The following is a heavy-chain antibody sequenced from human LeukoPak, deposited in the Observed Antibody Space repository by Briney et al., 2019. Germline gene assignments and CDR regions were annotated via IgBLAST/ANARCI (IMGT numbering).Heavy chain of an antibody. V-gene: IGHV4-39*07. J-gene: IGHJ4*02. CDR3: ARGLNTIFGVVIIAPLDY. CDR1: GGSISSSSYY. Sequence: SETLSLTCTVSGGSISSSSYYWGWIRQPPGKGLEWIGSIYYSGSTYYNPSLKSRVTISVDMSKNQFSLKLSSVTAADTAVYYCARGLNTIFGVVIIAPLDYWGQGTLVTVSS. CDR2: IYYSGST. D-gene: IGHD3-3*01.